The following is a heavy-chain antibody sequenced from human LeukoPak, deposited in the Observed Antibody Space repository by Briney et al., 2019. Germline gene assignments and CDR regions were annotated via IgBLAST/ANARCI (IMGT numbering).Heavy chain of an antibody. J-gene: IGHJ5*02. CDR3: TRNGGVYSYGPNWFDP. V-gene: IGHV3-15*01. CDR1: GFTFSNAW. CDR2: IKSKTDGGTT. D-gene: IGHD5-18*01. Sequence: PGGSLRLSCAASGFTFSNAWMGWVRQAPGKGLEWVGRIKSKTDGGTTDYAAPVKGRFTISRDDSKNTLYLQMNSLKTEDTAVYYCTRNGGVYSYGPNWFDPWGQGTLVTVSS.